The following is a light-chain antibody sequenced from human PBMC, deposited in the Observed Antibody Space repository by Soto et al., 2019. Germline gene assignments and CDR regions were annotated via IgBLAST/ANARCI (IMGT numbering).Light chain of an antibody. J-gene: IGKJ1*01. CDR3: QQFNNYPPT. Sequence: DIQLTQSPSSLSASVGDRVTITCRASQGIGSYLAWYQQKPGKAPKVLIYTASTLQSGVPSRFSGSGSETEFTLTISSLQPEDFATYYCQQFNNYPPTFGQGTRVEIK. V-gene: IGKV1-9*01. CDR2: TAS. CDR1: QGIGSY.